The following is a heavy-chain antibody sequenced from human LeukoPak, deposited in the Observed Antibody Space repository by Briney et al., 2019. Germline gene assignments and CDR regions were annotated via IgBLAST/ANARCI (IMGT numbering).Heavy chain of an antibody. J-gene: IGHJ4*02. V-gene: IGHV3-23*01. CDR1: GFSFSTYD. Sequence: GGSLRLSCVGSGFSFSTYDMGWVRQTPGKGLEWVSAISTTGGYTEDADSVKGRFTISRDNSQNALFLQMHSLRAEDTAVYYCAKKPATIKFPFDIWGQGTLVTVSP. D-gene: IGHD5-24*01. CDR2: ISTTGGYT. CDR3: AKKPATIKFPFDI.